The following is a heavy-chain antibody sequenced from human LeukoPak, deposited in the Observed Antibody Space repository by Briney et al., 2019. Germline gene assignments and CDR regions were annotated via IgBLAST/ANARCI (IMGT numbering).Heavy chain of an antibody. V-gene: IGHV5-10-1*01. CDR3: ARHSAGIVVAGK. J-gene: IGHJ4*02. Sequence: GESLKISCKGSGYSFTSYWISWVRQMPGKGLEWMGRVNPSDSYTNYSPSFQGHVTISADKSISTVYLQWSSLKASDTAMYYCARHSAGIVVAGKWGQGTLVTVS. D-gene: IGHD6-19*01. CDR2: VNPSDSYT. CDR1: GYSFTSYW.